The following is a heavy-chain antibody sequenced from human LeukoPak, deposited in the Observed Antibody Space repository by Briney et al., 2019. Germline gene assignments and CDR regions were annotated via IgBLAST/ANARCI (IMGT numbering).Heavy chain of an antibody. V-gene: IGHV4-59*01. D-gene: IGHD3-9*01. Sequence: PSETLSLTCTVSGGSISSYYWSWIRQPPGKGLEWIGYIYYSGSTNYNPSLKSRVTISVDTSKNRFSLKLSSVTAADAAVYYCARDHTYYDILTGYSFGAFDIWGQGTMVTVSS. CDR1: GGSISSYY. CDR2: IYYSGST. CDR3: ARDHTYYDILTGYSFGAFDI. J-gene: IGHJ3*02.